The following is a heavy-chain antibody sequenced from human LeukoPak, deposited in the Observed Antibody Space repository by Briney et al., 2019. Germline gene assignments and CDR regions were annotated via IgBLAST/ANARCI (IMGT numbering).Heavy chain of an antibody. V-gene: IGHV1-46*01. J-gene: IGHJ6*02. CDR1: GYTFTSYY. CDR3: AREKYCGGDCYQSWGYYGMDV. D-gene: IGHD2-21*02. CDR2: INPSGGST. Sequence: GASVKVSCKASGYTFTSYYMHWVRQAPGQGLEWMGIINPSGGSTSYAQKFQGRVTMTRDTSTSTVYMELSSLRSEDTAVYYCAREKYCGGDCYQSWGYYGMDVWGQGTTVTVSS.